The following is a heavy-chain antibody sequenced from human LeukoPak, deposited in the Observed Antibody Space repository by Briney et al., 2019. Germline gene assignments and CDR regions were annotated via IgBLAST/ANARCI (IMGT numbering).Heavy chain of an antibody. CDR2: ITSSGRTI. V-gene: IGHV3-11*01. CDR3: ARGARGSSSAAMVNWFDP. CDR1: GFTFSDYY. Sequence: GGSLRLSCAASGFTFSDYYMSWIRQAPGKGLEWVSYITSSGRTIYYADSVKGRFTISRDNAKNSLYLQMNSLRAEDTAVYYCARGARGSSSAAMVNWFDPWGQGTLVTVSS. D-gene: IGHD6-13*01. J-gene: IGHJ5*02.